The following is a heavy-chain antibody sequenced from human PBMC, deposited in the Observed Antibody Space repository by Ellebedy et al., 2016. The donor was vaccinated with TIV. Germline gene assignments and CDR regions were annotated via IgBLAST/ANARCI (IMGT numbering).Heavy chain of an antibody. J-gene: IGHJ4*02. CDR1: GGSISSYY. Sequence: SETLSLTCTVSGGSISSYYWSWIRQPPGKGLEWIGNIYYSGSTNYNPSLKSRVTISVDTSKNQFSLKLSSVTAADTAVYYCARGEWELLFDYWGQGTLVTVSS. CDR3: ARGEWELLFDY. CDR2: IYYSGST. D-gene: IGHD1-26*01. V-gene: IGHV4-59*08.